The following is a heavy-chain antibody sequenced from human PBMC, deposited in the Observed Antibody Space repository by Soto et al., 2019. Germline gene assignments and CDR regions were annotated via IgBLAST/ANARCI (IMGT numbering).Heavy chain of an antibody. CDR1: GFTFSDYY. CDR2: ISSSGSTI. D-gene: IGHD5-12*01. V-gene: IGHV3-11*01. CDR3: ARRIIVATMSAYFDY. J-gene: IGHJ4*02. Sequence: GGSLRLSCAASGFTFSDYYMSWIRQAPGKGLEWVSYISSSGSTIYYADSVKGRFTISRDNAKNSLYLQMNSLRAEDTAVYYCARRIIVATMSAYFDYWGQGTLVTVSS.